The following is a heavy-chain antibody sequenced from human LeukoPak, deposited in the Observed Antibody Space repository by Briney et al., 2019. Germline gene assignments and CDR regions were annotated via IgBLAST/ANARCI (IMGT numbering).Heavy chain of an antibody. Sequence: GGSLRLSCAASGFTFSSYAMSWVRQAPGKGLEWVSAISGSGGSTYYADSVKGRFTISRDNSKNTLYPQMNSLRAEDTAVYYCAKYSSGWYVPPSFDYWGQGTLVTVSS. J-gene: IGHJ4*02. CDR2: ISGSGGST. CDR3: AKYSSGWYVPPSFDY. D-gene: IGHD6-19*01. V-gene: IGHV3-23*01. CDR1: GFTFSSYA.